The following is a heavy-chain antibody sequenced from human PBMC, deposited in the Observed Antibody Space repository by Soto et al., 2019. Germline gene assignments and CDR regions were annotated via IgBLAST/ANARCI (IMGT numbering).Heavy chain of an antibody. CDR1: GFSLNTYGVG. J-gene: IGHJ6*02. CDR2: IYWDDDK. CDR3: ARTPGGYDILTGYYYYYGMDV. D-gene: IGHD3-9*01. Sequence: ESGPTLVNPTQTLTLTCTFSGFSLNTYGVGVGWIRQPPGKALEWLALIYWDDDKRYSTSLKTRLTISKDTSKNQVVLTMTNMDPVDTATYYCARTPGGYDILTGYYYYYGMDVWGQGTTVTVSS. V-gene: IGHV2-5*02.